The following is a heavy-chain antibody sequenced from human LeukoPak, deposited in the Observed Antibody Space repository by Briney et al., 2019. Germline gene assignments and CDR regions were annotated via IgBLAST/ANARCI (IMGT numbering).Heavy chain of an antibody. CDR2: IHYDSSTE. CDR3: ARGGEYGSGSY. D-gene: IGHD3-10*01. V-gene: IGHV3-30*02. CDR1: GFAFSSYG. Sequence: GGSLRLSCAASGFAFSSYGMHWVRQAPGKGLEWVAYIHYDSSTEDYADSVKGRFTISRDNSKNTLYLQMNSLRAEDTAVYYCARGGEYGSGSYWGQGTLVTVSS. J-gene: IGHJ4*02.